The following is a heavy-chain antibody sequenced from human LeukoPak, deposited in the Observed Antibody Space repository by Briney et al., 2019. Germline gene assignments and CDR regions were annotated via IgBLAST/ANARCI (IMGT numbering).Heavy chain of an antibody. D-gene: IGHD1-26*01. CDR1: GFSLSNYW. J-gene: IGHJ4*02. Sequence: PGGSLRLSCAASGFSLSNYWMNWVRQAPGKGLEWVANIKQDGSEKNYVESVKGRFTVSRDNAKTSLYLQMSSLRAEDTAVYYCARHKGLVGATGSCDYWGQGTLVTVSS. CDR2: IKQDGSEK. V-gene: IGHV3-7*01. CDR3: ARHKGLVGATGSCDY.